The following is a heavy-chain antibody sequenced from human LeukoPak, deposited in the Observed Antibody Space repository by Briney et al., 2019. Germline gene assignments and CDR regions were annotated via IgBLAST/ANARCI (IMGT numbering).Heavy chain of an antibody. CDR1: GYTFTGYY. D-gene: IGHD3-3*01. V-gene: IGHV1-2*02. CDR2: INPNSGGT. CDR3: ARGRDYDFWSGYYTFDY. Sequence: ASVKVSCKASGYTFTGYYMHWVRQAPGQGLEWMGWINPNSGGTNYVQKFQGRVTMTRDTSISTAYMELSRLRSDDTAVYYCARGRDYDFWSGYYTFDYWGQGTLVTVSS. J-gene: IGHJ4*02.